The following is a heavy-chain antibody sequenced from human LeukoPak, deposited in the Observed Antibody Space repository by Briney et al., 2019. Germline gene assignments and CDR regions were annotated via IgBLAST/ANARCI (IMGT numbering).Heavy chain of an antibody. V-gene: IGHV3-21*01. D-gene: IGHD3-22*01. CDR1: GFTFSSYS. Sequence: GGSLRLSCAASGFTFSSYSMNWIRQAPGKGLEWVSSFGTRSTSVYHAGSVKGRFAISRDNAKNSLYLQMNSLRAEDTALYYCAREVSEGFDFWGQGTLVTVSS. CDR2: FGTRSTSV. CDR3: AREVSEGFDF. J-gene: IGHJ4*02.